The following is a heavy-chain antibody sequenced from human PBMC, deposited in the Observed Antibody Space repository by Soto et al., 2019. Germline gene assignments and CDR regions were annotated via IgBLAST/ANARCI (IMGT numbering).Heavy chain of an antibody. CDR3: ARQIYDSDTGPNFQYYFDS. V-gene: IGHV5-10-1*01. CDR2: IDPSDSQT. CDR1: GYRFDGYW. Sequence: PGESLKISCKGSGYRFDGYWITWVRQKPGKGLEWMGRIDPSDSQTYYSPSFRGHVTISVTKSITTVFLQWSSLRASDTAMYYCARQIYDSDTGPNFQYYFDSWGQGTPVTVSS. D-gene: IGHD3-22*01. J-gene: IGHJ4*02.